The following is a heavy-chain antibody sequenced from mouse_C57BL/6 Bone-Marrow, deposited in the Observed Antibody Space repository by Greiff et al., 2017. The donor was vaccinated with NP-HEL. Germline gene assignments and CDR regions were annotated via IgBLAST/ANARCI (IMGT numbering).Heavy chain of an antibody. D-gene: IGHD2-3*01. CDR2: LSYECSN. Sequence: ESGPGLVKPSQSLSLTCSVTGSSITSGYYWNWIRQFPGNKLEWMGYLSYECSNNYNPSLKNRISITRDTSKNQFFLKLNSVTTEDTATYYCARDNDGYYPAWLAYWGQGTLVTVSA. V-gene: IGHV3-6*01. J-gene: IGHJ3*01. CDR3: ARDNDGYYPAWLAY. CDR1: GSSITSGYY.